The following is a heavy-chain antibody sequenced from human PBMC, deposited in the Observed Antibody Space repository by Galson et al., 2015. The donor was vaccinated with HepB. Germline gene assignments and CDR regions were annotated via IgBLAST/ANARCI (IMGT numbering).Heavy chain of an antibody. CDR1: GYTFTGYY. J-gene: IGHJ6*02. V-gene: IGHV1-2*06. CDR2: INPDSGGT. CDR3: ARQTTTTVIYHGMDV. Sequence: SGYTFTGYYMHWVRQAPGQGLEWMGRINPDSGGTDYAQKFQGRVTMTRDTSISTAYMELSSLRSDDTAVYYCARQTTTTVIYHGMDVWGQGTTVTVS. D-gene: IGHD4-11*01.